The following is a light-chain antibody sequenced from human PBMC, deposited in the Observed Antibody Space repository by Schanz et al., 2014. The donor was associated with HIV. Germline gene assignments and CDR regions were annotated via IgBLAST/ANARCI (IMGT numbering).Light chain of an antibody. V-gene: IGKV3-20*01. Sequence: EIVLTQSPGTLSLSPGERATLSCRASQTVSNNLAWYQQKPGQAPRLLIYGASTRAIGIPDRFSGSGSGTDFTLTISSLEPDDFATYYCQQYNSYSYTFGQGTKLEIK. CDR3: QQYNSYSYT. CDR1: QTVSNN. CDR2: GAS. J-gene: IGKJ2*01.